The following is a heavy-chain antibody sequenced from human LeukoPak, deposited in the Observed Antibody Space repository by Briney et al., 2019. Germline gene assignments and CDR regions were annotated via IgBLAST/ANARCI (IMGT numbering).Heavy chain of an antibody. J-gene: IGHJ5*02. Sequence: GASVKVSCKASGYTFTSYGISWVRQAPGQGLEWMGWISAYNGNTNYAQKLQGRVTMTTDTSTSTAYMELRSLRSDDTAVYYCARDHSSSWYKANWFDPWGQGTLVTVSS. V-gene: IGHV1-18*01. CDR1: GYTFTSYG. D-gene: IGHD6-13*01. CDR2: ISAYNGNT. CDR3: ARDHSSSWYKANWFDP.